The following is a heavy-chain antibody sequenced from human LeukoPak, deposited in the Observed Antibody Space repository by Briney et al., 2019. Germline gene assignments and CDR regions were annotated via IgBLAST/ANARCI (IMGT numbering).Heavy chain of an antibody. J-gene: IGHJ6*02. CDR3: AREGTVATIFDYYYYGMDV. CDR2: IYTSGST. D-gene: IGHD3-10*02. CDR1: GGSISSGSYY. Sequence: PSQTLSLTCTVSGGSISSGSYYWSWIRQPAGKGLEWIGRIYTSGSTNYNPSLKSRVTISVDTSKNQFSLKLSSVTAADTAVYYCAREGTVATIFDYYYYGMDVWGQGTTVTVSS. V-gene: IGHV4-61*02.